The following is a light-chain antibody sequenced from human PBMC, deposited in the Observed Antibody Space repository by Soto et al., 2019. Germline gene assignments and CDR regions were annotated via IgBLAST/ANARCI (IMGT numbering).Light chain of an antibody. J-gene: IGKJ1*01. CDR3: QQTYSTPWT. V-gene: IGKV1-39*01. CDR2: GAS. Sequence: DIQMTQSPSSLSASVGDSVTITCRASQSITSYLNWYQQKPGEAPKLLIYGASSLQSGVPSRFTGSGSGTDFTLTISSLQPEDFATYYCQQTYSTPWTFGQGTKVEVK. CDR1: QSITSY.